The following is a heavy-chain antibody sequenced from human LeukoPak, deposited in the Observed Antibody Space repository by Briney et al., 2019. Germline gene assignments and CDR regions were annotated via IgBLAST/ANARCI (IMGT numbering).Heavy chain of an antibody. V-gene: IGHV6-1*01. CDR1: GDSVSSNSVT. J-gene: IGHJ5*02. CDR3: ARRLTQYDCFDP. D-gene: IGHD2-2*01. CDR2: TYYRSTWYN. Sequence: SQTLSLTCAISGDSVSSNSVTWNWIRQSPSRGLEWLGRTYYRSTWYNDYAVSVRGRITVNPDTSKNQFSLHLNSVTPEDTAVYYCARRLTQYDCFDPWGREPWSPSPQ.